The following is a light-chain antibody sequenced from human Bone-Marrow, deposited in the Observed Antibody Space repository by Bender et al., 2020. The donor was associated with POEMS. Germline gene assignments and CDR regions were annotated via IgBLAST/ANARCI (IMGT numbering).Light chain of an antibody. V-gene: IGLV1-44*01. Sequence: QSVLTQPPLASGTPGQRVTISCSGSGSNIGGYPVNWYQQLPGTAPRLLIYTNNERPSGVPDRFSGSKSGTSASLAITGLQSDDEAIYFCVAWDASLNGWVFGGGTKLTVL. CDR3: VAWDASLNGWV. CDR1: GSNIGGYP. J-gene: IGLJ3*02. CDR2: TNN.